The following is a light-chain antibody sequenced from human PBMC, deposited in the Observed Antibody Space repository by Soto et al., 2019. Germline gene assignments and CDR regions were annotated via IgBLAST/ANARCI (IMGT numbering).Light chain of an antibody. CDR3: QQRSHWPPWT. J-gene: IGKJ1*01. CDR2: DAS. V-gene: IGKV3-11*01. CDR1: QSVSSY. Sequence: EIVLTQSPATLSLSPGERATLSCRASQSVSSYLAWYQQKPGQAPRLLIYDASNRATGIPARFSGSGSVTDFTHTISSLEPEDFAVYYCQQRSHWPPWTFGQGTKVEIK.